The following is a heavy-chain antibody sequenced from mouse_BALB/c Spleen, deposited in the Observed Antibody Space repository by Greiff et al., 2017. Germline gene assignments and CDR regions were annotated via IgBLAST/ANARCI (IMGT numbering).Heavy chain of an antibody. D-gene: IGHD2-14*01. CDR3: TRSYRYDEGYYFDY. V-gene: IGHV1-5*01. Sequence: VQLKQSGTVLARPGASVKMSCKASGYSFTSYWMHWVKQRPGQGLEWIGAIYPGNSDTSYNQKFKGKAKLTAVTSASTAYMELSSLTNEDSAVYYCTRSYRYDEGYYFDYWGQGTTLTVSS. J-gene: IGHJ2*01. CDR2: IYPGNSDT. CDR1: GYSFTSYW.